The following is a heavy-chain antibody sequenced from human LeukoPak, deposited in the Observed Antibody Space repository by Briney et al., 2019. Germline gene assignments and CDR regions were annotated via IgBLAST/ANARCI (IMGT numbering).Heavy chain of an antibody. CDR3: ARRWSFDY. V-gene: IGHV3-7*01. J-gene: IGHJ4*02. CDR2: IKPDGSDK. CDR1: GFTFSTYW. Sequence: GGSLRLSCAAPGFTFSTYWMTWVRQAPGKGLEWVANIKPDGSDKYYVDSVKGRFTISRDNAKNSLYLQMNSLRAEDTAVYYCARRWSFDYWGQGTLVTVSS. D-gene: IGHD3-3*01.